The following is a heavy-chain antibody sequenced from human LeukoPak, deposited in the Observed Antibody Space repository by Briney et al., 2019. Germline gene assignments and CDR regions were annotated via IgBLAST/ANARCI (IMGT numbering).Heavy chain of an antibody. D-gene: IGHD3-9*01. CDR3: AKDIRRYFDWLDAFDI. CDR2: ISWNSGSI. V-gene: IGHV3-9*01. Sequence: GGSLRLSCAASGFTFDDYAMHWVRQAPGKGLEWVSGISWNSGSIGYADSVKGRFTISRDNAKNSLYLQMNSLRAEDTALYYCAKDIRRYFDWLDAFDIWGQGTMVTVSS. CDR1: GFTFDDYA. J-gene: IGHJ3*02.